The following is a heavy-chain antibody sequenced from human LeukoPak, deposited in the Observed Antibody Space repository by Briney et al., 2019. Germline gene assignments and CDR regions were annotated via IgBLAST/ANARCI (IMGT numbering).Heavy chain of an antibody. Sequence: ASVKVSCKASGYTFTSYGITWVRQAPGQGLEWMGWVSVYNGKTNYAQNLQGRVTMTTDTSTTTAYMELRSLRSDDTAVYYCARGLAYYYGSGSYRFDYWGQGTLVTVSS. J-gene: IGHJ4*02. V-gene: IGHV1-18*04. CDR3: ARGLAYYYGSGSYRFDY. CDR1: GYTFTSYG. D-gene: IGHD3-10*01. CDR2: VSVYNGKT.